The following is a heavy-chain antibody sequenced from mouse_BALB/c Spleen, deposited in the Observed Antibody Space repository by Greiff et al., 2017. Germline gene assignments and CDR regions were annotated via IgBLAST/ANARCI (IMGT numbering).Heavy chain of an antibody. CDR2: INPYNGGT. V-gene: IGHV1-18*01. CDR1: GYSFTGYT. D-gene: IGHD1-2*01. CDR3: AKTLLRLPYAMDY. Sequence: EVKLQQSGPELVKPGASMKISCKASGYSFTGYTMNWVKQSHGKNLEWIGLINPYNGGTSYNQKFKGKATLTVDKSSSTAYMELLSLTSEDSAVYYCAKTLLRLPYAMDYWGQGTSVTVSS. J-gene: IGHJ4*01.